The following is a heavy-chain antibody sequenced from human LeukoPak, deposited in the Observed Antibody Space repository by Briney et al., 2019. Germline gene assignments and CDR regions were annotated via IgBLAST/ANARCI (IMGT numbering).Heavy chain of an antibody. J-gene: IGHJ4*02. V-gene: IGHV3-21*01. CDR2: ISSSSSYI. CDR3: ARDGVSYYYDSSGHPLDY. CDR1: GFTFSSCS. D-gene: IGHD3-22*01. Sequence: GGSLRLSCAASGFTFSSCSMNWVRQAPGKGLEWVSSISSSSSYIYYADSVKGRFTISRDNAKNSLYLQMNSLRAEDTAVYYCARDGVSYYYDSSGHPLDYGGQGTRVTVSS.